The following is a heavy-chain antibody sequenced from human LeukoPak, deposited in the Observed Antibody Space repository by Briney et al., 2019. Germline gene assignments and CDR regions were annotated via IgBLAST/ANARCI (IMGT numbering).Heavy chain of an antibody. D-gene: IGHD4-23*01. CDR1: GGSISSYY. V-gene: IGHV4-59*01. CDR2: FYYSGSS. CDR3: ARQYGGNLSYFDL. J-gene: IGHJ2*01. Sequence: PSETLSLTCTVSGGSISSYYWSWIRQPPGKGLEWIGYFYYSGSSNYNPSLKSRVTISVDTSKNQFSLKLSSVTAADTAVYYCARQYGGNLSYFDLWGRSTLVTVSS.